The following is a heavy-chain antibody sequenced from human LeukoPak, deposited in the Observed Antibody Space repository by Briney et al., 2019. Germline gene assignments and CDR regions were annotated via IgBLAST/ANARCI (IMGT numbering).Heavy chain of an antibody. D-gene: IGHD4-11*01. V-gene: IGHV5-51*01. J-gene: IGHJ4*02. Sequence: KHGESLKISCKGSGYSFTSYWIGWVRQMPGKGLEWMGIIYPGDSDTRYSPSFQGQVTISADKSISTAYLQWSSLKASDTAMYYCARGDYSNYVRTIYYFDYWGQGTLVTVSS. CDR2: IYPGDSDT. CDR1: GYSFTSYW. CDR3: ARGDYSNYVRTIYYFDY.